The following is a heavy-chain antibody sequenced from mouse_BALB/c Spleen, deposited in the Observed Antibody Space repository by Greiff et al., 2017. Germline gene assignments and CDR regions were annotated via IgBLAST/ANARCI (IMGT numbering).Heavy chain of an antibody. D-gene: IGHD3-1*01. CDR3: ARSKLGLPLYYAMDY. V-gene: IGHV14-3*02. J-gene: IGHJ4*01. CDR1: GFNIKDTY. CDR2: IDPANGNT. Sequence: EVQLQQSGAELVKPGASVKLSCTASGFNIKDTYMHWVKQRPEQGLEWIGRIDPANGNTKYDPKFQGKATITADTSSNTAYLQLSSLTSEDTAVYYCARSKLGLPLYYAMDYWGQGTSVTVSS.